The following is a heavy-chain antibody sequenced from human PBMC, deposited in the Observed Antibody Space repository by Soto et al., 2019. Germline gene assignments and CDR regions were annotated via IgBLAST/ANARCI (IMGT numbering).Heavy chain of an antibody. CDR2: IYYSGST. Sequence: PSETLSLTCTVSGGSISSGAYYWSWIRQHPGKGLEWIGYIYYSGSTYYNPSLKSRVTISVDTSKNQFSLKLSSVTAADTAVYYCAREEAVDNWFDPWGQGTLVTVSS. CDR1: GGSISSGAYY. CDR3: AREEAVDNWFDP. J-gene: IGHJ5*02. D-gene: IGHD6-19*01. V-gene: IGHV4-30-4*08.